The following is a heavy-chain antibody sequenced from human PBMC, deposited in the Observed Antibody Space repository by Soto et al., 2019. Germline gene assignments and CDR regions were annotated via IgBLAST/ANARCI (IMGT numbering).Heavy chain of an antibody. Sequence: ASVKVSCKASGYTFTSYGISWVRQAPGQGLEWMGWISAYNGNTDYAQKLQGRVTMTTDTSTSTAYMELRSLRSDDTAVYYCARGGGGVVVAATFDPWGQGTLVTVSS. CDR2: ISAYNGNT. CDR1: GYTFTSYG. CDR3: ARGGGGVVVAATFDP. D-gene: IGHD2-15*01. V-gene: IGHV1-18*01. J-gene: IGHJ5*02.